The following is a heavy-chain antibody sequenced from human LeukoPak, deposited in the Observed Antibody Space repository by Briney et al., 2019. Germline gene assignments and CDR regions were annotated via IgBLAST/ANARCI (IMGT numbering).Heavy chain of an antibody. CDR3: ARIIAAAGDYYGMDV. V-gene: IGHV4-31*03. CDR2: IYYSGST. CDR1: GGSISSGGYY. J-gene: IGHJ6*02. Sequence: ASETLSLTCTVSGGSISSGGYYWSWIRQHPGKGLEWIGYIYYSGSTYYNPSLKSRVTISVDTSKNQFSLKLSSVTAADTAVYYCARIIAAAGDYYGMDVWGQGTTVTVSS. D-gene: IGHD6-13*01.